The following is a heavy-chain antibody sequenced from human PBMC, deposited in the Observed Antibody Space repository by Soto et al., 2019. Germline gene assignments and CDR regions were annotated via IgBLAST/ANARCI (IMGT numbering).Heavy chain of an antibody. CDR2: ISYDGSNK. D-gene: IGHD6-6*01. Sequence: QVQLVESGGGVVQPGRSLRLSCAASGFTFSSYAMHWVRQAPGKGLEWVAVISYDGSNKYYADSVKGRFTISRDNSKNTLYLQMNSLRAEDTAVYYCARDSARHFDYWGKGTLVTVSS. CDR3: ARDSARHFDY. CDR1: GFTFSSYA. V-gene: IGHV3-30-3*01. J-gene: IGHJ4*02.